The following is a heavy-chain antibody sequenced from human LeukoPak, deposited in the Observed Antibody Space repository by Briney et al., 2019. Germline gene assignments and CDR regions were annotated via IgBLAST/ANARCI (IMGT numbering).Heavy chain of an antibody. CDR3: ARGSPMLRGRPFDY. CDR2: ISSSGSTM. CDR1: GFTFSSYA. Sequence: GGSLRLSCAASGFTFSSYAMSWVRQAPGKGLEWVSYISSSGSTMYYADSVKGRFTISRDNAKNSLSLQMNSLRAEDTAVYYCARGSPMLRGRPFDYWGQGTLVTVSS. D-gene: IGHD3-10*01. J-gene: IGHJ4*02. V-gene: IGHV3-48*04.